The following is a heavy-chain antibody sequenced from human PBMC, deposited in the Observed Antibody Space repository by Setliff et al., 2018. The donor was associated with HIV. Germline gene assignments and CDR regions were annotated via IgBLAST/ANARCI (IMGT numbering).Heavy chain of an antibody. CDR2: IYNRGST. J-gene: IGHJ4*02. Sequence: SETLSLTCTVSGGSISSSSYYWGWIRQPPGKGLEWIGSIYNRGSTYYNPSLKSRVTISVDTSKNQFSLKLSSVTAADTAVYYCARQRHGGAGAHDYWGQGTLVTVSS. CDR1: GGSISSSSYY. V-gene: IGHV4-39*07. D-gene: IGHD3-16*01. CDR3: ARQRHGGAGAHDY.